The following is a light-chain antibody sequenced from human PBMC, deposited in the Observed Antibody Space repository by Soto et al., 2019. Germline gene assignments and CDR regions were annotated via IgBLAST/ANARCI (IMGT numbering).Light chain of an antibody. CDR3: QQYNNWPPGT. Sequence: EIVMTQSPATLSVSPGERATLSCRASQSVSSNLAWYHQKPGQAPRLLIYGASTRVTGIPARFSGSGSGTEFTLTISSLQSEDFALYYCQQYNNWPPGTFGQGTKVEIK. CDR1: QSVSSN. CDR2: GAS. J-gene: IGKJ1*01. V-gene: IGKV3-15*01.